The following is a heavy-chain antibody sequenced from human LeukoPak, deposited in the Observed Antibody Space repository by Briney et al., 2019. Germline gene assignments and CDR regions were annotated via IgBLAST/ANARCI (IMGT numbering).Heavy chain of an antibody. D-gene: IGHD1-26*01. CDR1: GYTFTSYD. J-gene: IGHJ4*02. V-gene: IGHV1-18*01. CDR2: MNPNSGNT. CDR3: ARDQPYSGSYQRFDY. Sequence: ASVKVSCKASGYTFTSYDINWVRQATGQGLEWMGWMNPNSGNTNYAQKLQGRVTMTTGTSTSTAYMELRSLRSDDTAVYYCARDQPYSGSYQRFDYWGQGTLVTVSS.